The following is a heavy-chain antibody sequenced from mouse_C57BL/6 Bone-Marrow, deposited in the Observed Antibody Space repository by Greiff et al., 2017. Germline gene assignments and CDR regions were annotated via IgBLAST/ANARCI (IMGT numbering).Heavy chain of an antibody. Sequence: EVKLMESGPGLVKPSQSLSLTCSVTGYSITSGYYWNWIRQFPGNKLEWMGYISYAGSNNYNPSLKNRISITRDTSKNQFFLKLNSVTTEDTATYYCARGYGSRGYAMDYWGQGTSVTVSS. CDR1: GYSITSGYY. V-gene: IGHV3-6*01. J-gene: IGHJ4*01. CDR3: ARGYGSRGYAMDY. D-gene: IGHD1-1*01. CDR2: ISYAGSN.